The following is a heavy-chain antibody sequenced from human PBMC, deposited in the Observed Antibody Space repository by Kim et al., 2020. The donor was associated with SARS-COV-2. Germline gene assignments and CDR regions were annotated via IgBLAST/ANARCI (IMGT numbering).Heavy chain of an antibody. Sequence: ASVKVSCKASGYTFTSYAMHWVRQAPGQRLEWMGWINAGNGNTKYSQKFQGRVTITRDTSASTAYMELSSLRSEDTAVYYCARGPLLWFGELADWGQGTLVTVSS. CDR1: GYTFTSYA. J-gene: IGHJ4*02. D-gene: IGHD3-10*01. CDR2: INAGNGNT. CDR3: ARGPLLWFGELAD. V-gene: IGHV1-3*01.